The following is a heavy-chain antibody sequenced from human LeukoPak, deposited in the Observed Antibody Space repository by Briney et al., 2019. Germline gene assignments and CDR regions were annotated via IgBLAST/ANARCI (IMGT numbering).Heavy chain of an antibody. V-gene: IGHV3-30*14. CDR2: ISYDGTNK. D-gene: IGHD3-22*01. Sequence: RGSLRLSCVASGFTLSSYAMHWVRQAPGKGLEGVAVISYDGTNKYYAESGKGRFTISREKSKNTLYSEMNSLRAEDTAVYYCARGPLTMIVVAHGAFDIWGQGTMVTVSS. CDR3: ARGPLTMIVVAHGAFDI. J-gene: IGHJ3*02. CDR1: GFTLSSYA.